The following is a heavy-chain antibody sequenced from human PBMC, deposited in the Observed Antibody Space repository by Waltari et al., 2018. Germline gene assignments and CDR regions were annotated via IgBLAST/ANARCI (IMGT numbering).Heavy chain of an antibody. CDR2: IFSDGNT. D-gene: IGHD3-16*01. V-gene: IGHV3-66*02. CDR3: ARDDGNSPYDY. Sequence: EVQLVESGGALVQPGGSLRPSCAASGLHVRCTSRCWVRQAPGKGLEWVSVIFSDGNTYYADSVKGRFTISRDNYKNTLYLQMHSLRPEDTAVYYCARDDGNSPYDYWGPGTLVTVSS. J-gene: IGHJ4*02. CDR1: GLHVRCTS.